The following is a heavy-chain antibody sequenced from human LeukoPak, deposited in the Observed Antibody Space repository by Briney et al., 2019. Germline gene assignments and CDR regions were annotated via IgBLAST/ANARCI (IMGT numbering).Heavy chain of an antibody. D-gene: IGHD6-13*01. Sequence: PSETLSLTCAVYSGSFSGYYWSWIRQPPGKGLEWIGEINHSGSTNYNPSLKSRVTISVDTSKNQFSLKLSSVTAADTAVYYCARGDVAAAGSSPASRYFDYWGQGTLVTVSS. CDR3: ARGDVAAAGSSPASRYFDY. V-gene: IGHV4-34*01. J-gene: IGHJ4*02. CDR1: SGSFSGYY. CDR2: INHSGST.